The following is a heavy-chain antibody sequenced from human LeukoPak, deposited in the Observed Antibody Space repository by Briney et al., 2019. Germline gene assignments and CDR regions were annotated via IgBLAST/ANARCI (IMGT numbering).Heavy chain of an antibody. J-gene: IGHJ4*01. V-gene: IGHV4-38-2*02. CDR3: ARSLDGIYSLPFDY. Sequence: SETLSLTCTVSGYSISSGYYWGWIRQPPGKGLEWIGSIYYSGSTYYNPSLKSRVTISVDTSKNQFSLKLNSVTTADTAVYYCARSLDGIYSLPFDYWGQGTLVTVSS. CDR2: IYYSGST. D-gene: IGHD1-26*01. CDR1: GYSISSGYY.